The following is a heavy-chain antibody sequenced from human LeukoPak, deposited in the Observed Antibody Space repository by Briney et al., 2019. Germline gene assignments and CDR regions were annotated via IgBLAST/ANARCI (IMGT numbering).Heavy chain of an antibody. CDR2: ISYDGSNK. J-gene: IGHJ3*02. V-gene: IGHV3-30*18. CDR3: AKEGFDI. CDR1: GFTFSSYG. Sequence: GRSLRLSCAASGFTFSSYGMHWVRQAPGKGLEWVAVISYDGSNKYYADSVKGRFTTSRDNSKNTLYLQMNSLRVEDTAVYYCAKEGFDIWGQGTMVTVSS.